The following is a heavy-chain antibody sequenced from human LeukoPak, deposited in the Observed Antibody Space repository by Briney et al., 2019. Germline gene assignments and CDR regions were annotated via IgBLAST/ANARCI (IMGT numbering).Heavy chain of an antibody. Sequence: SETLSLTCTVSGGSISSGSYYWSWIRQPAGKGLEWIGRTYTGGSTNYDPSLKSRVTISVDTSKNQFSLKLSSVTAADTAVYYCAREGRFGEGVDYWGQGTLVTVSS. D-gene: IGHD3-10*01. CDR1: GGSISSGSYY. V-gene: IGHV4-61*02. J-gene: IGHJ4*02. CDR2: TYTGGST. CDR3: AREGRFGEGVDY.